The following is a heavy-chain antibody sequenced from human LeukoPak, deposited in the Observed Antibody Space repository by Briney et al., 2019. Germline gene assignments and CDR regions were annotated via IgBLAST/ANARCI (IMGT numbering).Heavy chain of an antibody. Sequence: PGRSLRLSCAASGFTFRNYGMHWVRQAPGKGLEWVAAVWYDGSNKYYADSVKGRFTISRDNSKNTLDLQMNSLRAEDTAVYYCARDLDTEAGSFDYWGQGTLVTVSS. D-gene: IGHD3/OR15-3a*01. V-gene: IGHV3-33*01. CDR1: GFTFRNYG. CDR3: ARDLDTEAGSFDY. J-gene: IGHJ4*02. CDR2: VWYDGSNK.